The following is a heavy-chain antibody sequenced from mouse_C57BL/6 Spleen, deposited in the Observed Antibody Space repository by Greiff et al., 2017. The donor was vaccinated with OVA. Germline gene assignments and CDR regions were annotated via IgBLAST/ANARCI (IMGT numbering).Heavy chain of an antibody. D-gene: IGHD2-3*01. Sequence: QVQLQQSGTELVKPGASVKLSCKASGYTFTSYWMHWVKQRPGQGLEWIGNINPSNGGTNYNEKFKSKATLTVDKSSSTAYMQLSSLTSEDSAVYYCARDDGYYLYAMDYWGQGTSVTVSS. J-gene: IGHJ4*01. CDR2: INPSNGGT. V-gene: IGHV1-53*01. CDR1: GYTFTSYW. CDR3: ARDDGYYLYAMDY.